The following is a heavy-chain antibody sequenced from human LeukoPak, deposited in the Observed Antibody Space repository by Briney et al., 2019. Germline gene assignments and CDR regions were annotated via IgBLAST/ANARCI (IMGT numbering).Heavy chain of an antibody. CDR1: GYTFTGYY. V-gene: IGHV1-2*02. D-gene: IGHD1-1*01. CDR2: INPNSGGA. J-gene: IGHJ4*02. Sequence: GASVKVSCKASGYTFTGYYMHWVRQAPGQGLEWMGWINPNSGGANYAQMFQGRVTMTGDTSISTAYMELSRLRSNDTAVYYCARGGINTWTKPYFFDYWGQGTLVTVSS. CDR3: ARGGINTWTKPYFFDY.